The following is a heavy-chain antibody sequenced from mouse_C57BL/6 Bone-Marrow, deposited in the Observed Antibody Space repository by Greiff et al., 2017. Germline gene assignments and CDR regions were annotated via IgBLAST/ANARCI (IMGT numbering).Heavy chain of an antibody. CDR1: GYTFTSYD. CDR3: ASSSYAMDY. D-gene: IGHD1-1*01. Sequence: VHLVESGPELVKPGASVKLSCKASGYTFTSYDINWVKQRPGQGLEWIGWIYPRDGSTKYNEKFKGKATLTVDTSSSTAYMELNSLTSEDSAVYFCASSSYAMDYWGQGTSVTVSS. V-gene: IGHV1-85*01. J-gene: IGHJ4*01. CDR2: IYPRDGST.